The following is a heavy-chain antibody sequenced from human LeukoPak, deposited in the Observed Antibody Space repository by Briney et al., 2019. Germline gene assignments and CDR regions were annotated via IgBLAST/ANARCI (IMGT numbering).Heavy chain of an antibody. J-gene: IGHJ5*02. D-gene: IGHD4-17*01. CDR2: ISRSGGST. V-gene: IGHV3-23*01. Sequence: GGSLRLSCAASGFTFSTNAMSWVRQAPGKGLEWVSGISRSGGSTYYADSVKGRFTISRDNSKNTLYLQMNSLRGEDAAVYYCAKTGSTVTALNWFDPWGQGTLVTVSS. CDR3: AKTGSTVTALNWFDP. CDR1: GFTFSTNA.